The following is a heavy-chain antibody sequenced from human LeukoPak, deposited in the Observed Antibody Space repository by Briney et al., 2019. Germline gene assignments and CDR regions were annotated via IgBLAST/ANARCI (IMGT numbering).Heavy chain of an antibody. CDR2: IIPIFGTA. Sequence: ASVKVSCKASGGTFSSYTISWVRQAPGQGLEWMGGIIPIFGTANYAQKFQGRVTITTDESTSTAYMELSSLRSEDTAVYYCARNERRGVPAAMYYYMDVWGKGTTVTVSS. V-gene: IGHV1-69*05. CDR1: GGTFSSYT. J-gene: IGHJ6*03. CDR3: ARNERRGVPAAMYYYMDV. D-gene: IGHD2-2*01.